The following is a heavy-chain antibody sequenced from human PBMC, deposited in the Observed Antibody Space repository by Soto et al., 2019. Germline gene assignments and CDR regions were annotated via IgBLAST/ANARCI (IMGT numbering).Heavy chain of an antibody. CDR2: IYHSGTT. J-gene: IGHJ5*02. CDR1: GYSISSGYY. V-gene: IGHV4-38-2*01. D-gene: IGHD6-13*01. Sequence: LTCVVSGYSISSGYYWGWIRQPPGKGLEWIGSIYHSGTTYYNPSLKSRVTISLDTSRNQFSLKLTSVTAADTAVYYCARSLLTSSWYAGSWGQGTLVTVSS. CDR3: ARSLLTSSWYAGS.